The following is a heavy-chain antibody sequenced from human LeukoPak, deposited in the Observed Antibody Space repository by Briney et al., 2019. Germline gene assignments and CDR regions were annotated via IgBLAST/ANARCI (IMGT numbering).Heavy chain of an antibody. CDR2: INPNSGGT. Sequence: GASVKVSCKASGYTFTGYYMHWVRQAPGQGLEWMGWINPNSGGTNYAQKFQGRVTMTRDTSISTAYMELSRLRSDDTAVYYCAREGGRGDFWSGYKAEDAFDIWGQGTMVTVSS. CDR1: GYTFTGYY. J-gene: IGHJ3*02. CDR3: AREGGRGDFWSGYKAEDAFDI. D-gene: IGHD3-3*01. V-gene: IGHV1-2*02.